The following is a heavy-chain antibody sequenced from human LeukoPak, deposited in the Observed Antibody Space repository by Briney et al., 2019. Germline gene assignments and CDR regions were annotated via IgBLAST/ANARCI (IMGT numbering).Heavy chain of an antibody. CDR2: IYSGGST. CDR3: ARGSQIDFWSGFRSLY. J-gene: IGHJ4*02. D-gene: IGHD3-3*01. CDR1: GFTVSSNY. Sequence: GGSLRLSCAASGFTVSSNYMSWVRQAPGKGLEWVSVIYSGGSTYYADSVKGRFTISRDNSKNTLYLQMNSLRAEDTAVYYCARGSQIDFWSGFRSLYWGQGTLVTVSS. V-gene: IGHV3-53*05.